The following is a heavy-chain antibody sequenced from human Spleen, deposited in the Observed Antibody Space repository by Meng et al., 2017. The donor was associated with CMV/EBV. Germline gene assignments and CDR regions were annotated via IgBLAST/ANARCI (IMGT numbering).Heavy chain of an antibody. CDR3: AREKTGYSLNDAFDI. V-gene: IGHV4-59*01. J-gene: IGHJ3*02. CDR2: IYYSGTT. D-gene: IGHD3-9*01. Sequence: SETLSLTCTVSGGSISTYYWNWLRQPPGKGPEWIGYIYYSGTTNYNPSLKSRVTISVDTSKIQFSLSLTSVTAADTAVYYCAREKTGYSLNDAFDIWGQGTMVTVSS. CDR1: GGSISTYY.